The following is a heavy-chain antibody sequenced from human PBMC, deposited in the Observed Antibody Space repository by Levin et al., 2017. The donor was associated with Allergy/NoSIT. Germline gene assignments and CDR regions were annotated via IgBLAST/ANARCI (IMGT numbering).Heavy chain of an antibody. CDR3: ARGRLNIKGGSRPPPYFDY. CDR2: IIPIFGTA. Sequence: ASVKVSCKASGGTFSSYAISWVRQAPGQGLEWMGGIIPIFGTANYAQKFQGRVTITADESTSTAYMELSSLRSEDTAVYYCARGRLNIKGGSRPPPYFDYWGQGTLVTVSS. J-gene: IGHJ4*02. V-gene: IGHV1-69*13. CDR1: GGTFSSYA. D-gene: IGHD3-16*01.